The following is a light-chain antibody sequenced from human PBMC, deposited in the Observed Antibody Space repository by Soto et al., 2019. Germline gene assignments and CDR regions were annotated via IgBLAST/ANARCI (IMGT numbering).Light chain of an antibody. V-gene: IGKV3-20*01. CDR3: QQFSSYPLT. Sequence: DIVLTQSPGTLSLSPGDRATLSCRASQSVSTSYLAWYQQKPGQAPRLLIYGASSRATGIPDRFSGGGSGTDFTLTISRLEPEDFAVYYCQQFSSYPLTFGGGTKVDIK. CDR2: GAS. J-gene: IGKJ4*01. CDR1: QSVSTSY.